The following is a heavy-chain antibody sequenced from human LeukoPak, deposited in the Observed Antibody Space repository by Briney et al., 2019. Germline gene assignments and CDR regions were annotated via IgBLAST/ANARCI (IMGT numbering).Heavy chain of an antibody. CDR1: GYTFTTYY. J-gene: IGHJ6*03. CDR3: ARSGYSSGIRKDYYYYYMDV. D-gene: IGHD6-19*01. Sequence: ASVKVSCKASGYTFTTYYMHWVRQAPGQGLDWMGIINPSSGSTSYAQKFQGRVTMTRDTSTSTAYMELRSLRSDDTAVYYCARSGYSSGIRKDYYYYYMDVWGKGTTVTVSS. V-gene: IGHV1-46*01. CDR2: INPSSGST.